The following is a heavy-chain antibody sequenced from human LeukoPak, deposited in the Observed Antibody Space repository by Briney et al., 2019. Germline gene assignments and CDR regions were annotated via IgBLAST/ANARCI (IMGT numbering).Heavy chain of an antibody. D-gene: IGHD2-21*01. CDR2: IYYSGTT. J-gene: IGHJ6*04. V-gene: IGHV4-39*01. CDR1: GGSISSTNYY. Sequence: SETLSLTCTVSGGSISSTNYYWGWIRQPPGKNLEWIGSIYYSGTTYYKQSLKSRVPISVDTSQNQLSLKLRPVTAADTAVYYCARHILGLICPPDVWGKGTTVTISS. CDR3: ARHILGLICPPDV.